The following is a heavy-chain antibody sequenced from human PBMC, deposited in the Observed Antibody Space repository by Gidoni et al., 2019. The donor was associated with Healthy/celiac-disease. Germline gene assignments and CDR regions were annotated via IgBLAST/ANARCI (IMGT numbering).Heavy chain of an antibody. Sequence: QVQLVESGGGVVQPGRSLRLSCAASGFTFSSYAMQWVRQAPGKGLEWVAVISYDGSNKYYADCVKGRFTISRDNSKKTLYLQMNSLRAEDTAVYYCARGEAAAGHTFDYWGQGTLVTVSS. CDR2: ISYDGSNK. J-gene: IGHJ4*02. CDR3: ARGEAAAGHTFDY. V-gene: IGHV3-30*01. D-gene: IGHD6-13*01. CDR1: GFTFSSYA.